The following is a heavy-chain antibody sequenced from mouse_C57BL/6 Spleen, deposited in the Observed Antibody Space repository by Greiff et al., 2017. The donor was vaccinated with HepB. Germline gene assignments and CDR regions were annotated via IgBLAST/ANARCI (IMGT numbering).Heavy chain of an antibody. D-gene: IGHD2-4*01. J-gene: IGHJ1*03. CDR3: ARDGDYDGRGYFDV. CDR1: GYTFTSYW. Sequence: QVQLQQPGAELVKPGASVKLSCKASGYTFTSYWMHWVKQRPGQGLEWIGMIHPNSGSTNYNEKFKSKATLTVDKSSSTAYMQLSSLTSEDSAVYYCARDGDYDGRGYFDVWGTVTTVTVSS. CDR2: IHPNSGST. V-gene: IGHV1-64*01.